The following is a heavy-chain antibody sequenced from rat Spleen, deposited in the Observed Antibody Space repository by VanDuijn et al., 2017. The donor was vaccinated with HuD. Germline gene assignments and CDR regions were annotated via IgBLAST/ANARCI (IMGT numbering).Heavy chain of an antibody. CDR1: GYSITSNY. J-gene: IGHJ2*01. CDR3: ARYRDTYGHVGIFDY. Sequence: EVQLQESGPGLVKPSHSLSLTCSVTGYSITSNYWGWIRKFPGNKMEWMGYIAFSGSTGYNPSLKARISITRDLSNNQFFLQLNSVSTEDTAIYYCARYRDTYGHVGIFDYWGQGVMVTVSS. CDR2: IAFSGST. D-gene: IGHD2-5*01. V-gene: IGHV3-1*01.